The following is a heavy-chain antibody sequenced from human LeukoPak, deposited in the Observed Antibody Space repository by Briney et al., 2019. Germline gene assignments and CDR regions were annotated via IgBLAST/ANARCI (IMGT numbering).Heavy chain of an antibody. D-gene: IGHD3-10*01. CDR1: GFTFSSYE. J-gene: IGHJ4*02. CDR3: ARDRLWFGELLPLDY. V-gene: IGHV3-48*03. CDR2: ISSSGSTI. Sequence: GGSLRLSCAASGFTFSSYEMNWVRQAPGKGLEWVSYISSSGSTIYYADSVKGRFTISRDNAKNSLYLQMNSLRAEDTAVYYCARDRLWFGELLPLDYWGQGTLVTVSS.